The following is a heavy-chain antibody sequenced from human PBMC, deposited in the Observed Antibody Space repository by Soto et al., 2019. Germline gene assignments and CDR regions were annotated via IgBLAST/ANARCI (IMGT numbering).Heavy chain of an antibody. CDR1: EFTFSNYA. CDR2: ISYDGNNK. CDR3: ARGPSYSDSYFDY. Sequence: QVQLVESGGGVVQPGGSLRLSCAASEFTFSNYAMHWVRQPPGKGLQWLAVISYDGNNKYYADSVEGRFTISRDNSKNTVYLQMNSLRLEDTAVYYRARGPSYSDSYFDYWGQGTLVTVSS. J-gene: IGHJ4*02. D-gene: IGHD4-17*01. V-gene: IGHV3-30*03.